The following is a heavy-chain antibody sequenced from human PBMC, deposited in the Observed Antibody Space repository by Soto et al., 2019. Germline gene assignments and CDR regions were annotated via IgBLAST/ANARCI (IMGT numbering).Heavy chain of an antibody. V-gene: IGHV3-74*03. CDR1: GFIFSSWW. CDR2: INPDGSYT. Sequence: EEHLVESGGGLVQPGGSLRLSCAGSGFIFSSWWMHWVRQVPGEGLVWVSRINPDGSYTSNADSVKGRFTVSRDNAKNSLYLHMNSLRAEDTAVYYCTKDLTGAQDYWGQGTLVTVSS. D-gene: IGHD1-20*01. CDR3: TKDLTGAQDY. J-gene: IGHJ4*02.